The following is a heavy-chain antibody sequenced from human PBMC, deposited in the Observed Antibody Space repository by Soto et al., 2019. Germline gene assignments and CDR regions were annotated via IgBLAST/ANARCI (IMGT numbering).Heavy chain of an antibody. V-gene: IGHV4-30-4*01. CDR2: IYYSGST. CDR1: GGSISSGDYY. Sequence: SETLSLTCTVSGGSISSGDYYWSWIRQPPGKGLEWIGYIYYSGSTYYNPSLKSRVTISVDTSKNQFSLKLSSVTAADTAVYYCARFAKEENPKVGSWYYFDYWGQGTRVTVSS. J-gene: IGHJ4*02. CDR3: ARFAKEENPKVGSWYYFDY. D-gene: IGHD6-13*01.